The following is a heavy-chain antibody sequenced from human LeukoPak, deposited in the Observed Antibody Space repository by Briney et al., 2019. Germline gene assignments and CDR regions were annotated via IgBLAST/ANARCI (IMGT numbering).Heavy chain of an antibody. D-gene: IGHD3-10*01. V-gene: IGHV1-69*05. CDR3: ARDLQASRGYFDY. CDR2: IIPIFGTA. Sequence: SVKVSCKASGGTFSSYAISWVRQAPGQGLEWMGRIIPIFGTANYAQKFQGRVTITTDGSTSTAYMELSSLRSEDTAVYYCARDLQASRGYFDYWGQGTLVTVSS. CDR1: GGTFSSYA. J-gene: IGHJ4*02.